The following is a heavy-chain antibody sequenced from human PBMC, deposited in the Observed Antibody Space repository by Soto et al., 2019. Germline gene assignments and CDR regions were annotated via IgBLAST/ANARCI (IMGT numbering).Heavy chain of an antibody. CDR3: ARAIYVATIKDYYYYMDV. CDR1: GLTFISYW. J-gene: IGHJ6*03. D-gene: IGHD5-12*01. V-gene: IGHV3-7*01. Sequence: GGSLRLSCASSGLTFISYWMSWVRQAPGKGLEWVANIKQDGSEKYYVDSVKGRFTISRDNAKNSLYLQMNSLRAEDTAVYYCARAIYVATIKDYYYYMDVWGKGTTVTVSS. CDR2: IKQDGSEK.